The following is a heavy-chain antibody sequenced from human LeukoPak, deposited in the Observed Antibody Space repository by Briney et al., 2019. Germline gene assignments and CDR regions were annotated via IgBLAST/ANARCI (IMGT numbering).Heavy chain of an antibody. J-gene: IGHJ3*02. CDR2: ISYDGSNK. Sequence: GGSLRLSCAASGFTFSSYGMHWVRQAPGKGLEWVAVISYDGSNKYYADSVKGRFTISRDNSKNTLYLQMNSLRAEDTAVYYCARGLTMVRGVSGDAFDIWGQGTMVTVSS. D-gene: IGHD3-10*01. CDR1: GFTFSSYG. V-gene: IGHV3-30*03. CDR3: ARGLTMVRGVSGDAFDI.